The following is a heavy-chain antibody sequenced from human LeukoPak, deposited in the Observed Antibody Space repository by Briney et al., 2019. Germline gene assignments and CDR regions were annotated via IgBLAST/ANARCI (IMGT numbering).Heavy chain of an antibody. CDR1: GGSISSHY. CDR2: IYYGGRT. CDR3: AREVTVAGTFYFYMDV. V-gene: IGHV4-59*11. J-gene: IGHJ6*03. Sequence: SETLSLTCSVSGGSISSHYWTWVRQPPGQALEFIGYIYYGGRTQYNPSLKSRVTMTMDTSKNQFSLRLNSGSAADTAVYYCAREVTVAGTFYFYMDVWGKGTTVTVSS. D-gene: IGHD6-19*01.